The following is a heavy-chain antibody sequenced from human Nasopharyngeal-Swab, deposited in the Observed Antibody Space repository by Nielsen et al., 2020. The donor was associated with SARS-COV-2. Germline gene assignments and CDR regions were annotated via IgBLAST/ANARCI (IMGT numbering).Heavy chain of an antibody. V-gene: IGHV4-59*08. D-gene: IGHD6-19*01. CDR2: MHHSGST. J-gene: IGHJ4*02. CDR3: ARLAVPGTNLDYFGY. CDR1: GGSISSYY. Sequence: SETLSLTCTVSGGSISSYYWSWIRQPPGKGLEWIGYMHHSGSTAYNPSLKSRVTISVDTSKNQFSLKLSSVIAADTAVYYCARLAVPGTNLDYFGYWGQGTLATVSS.